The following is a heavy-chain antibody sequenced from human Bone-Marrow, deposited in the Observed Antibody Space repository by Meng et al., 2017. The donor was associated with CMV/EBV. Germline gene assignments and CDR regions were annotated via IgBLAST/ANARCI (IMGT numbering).Heavy chain of an antibody. J-gene: IGHJ4*02. D-gene: IGHD3-9*01. CDR2: ISPKTEGAST. CDR3: FHYSFGWY. V-gene: IGHV3-15*07. CDR1: GFTFKNAW. Sequence: LSCAASGFTFKNAWMNWVRQAPGKGPEWVARISPKTEGASTDYAAFVRGRFTLSRDDSQNTLTLQMSSLKTEDTAVYYCFHYSFGWYRGQGTLVTVSS.